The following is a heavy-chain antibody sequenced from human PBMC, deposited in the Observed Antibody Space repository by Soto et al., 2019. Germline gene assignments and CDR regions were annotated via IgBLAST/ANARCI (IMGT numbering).Heavy chain of an antibody. J-gene: IGHJ4*02. CDR3: ARDRMPSTWIGLDC. V-gene: IGHV3-11*01. CDR1: GFTLSDHY. Sequence: PGGSLRLSCAASGFTLSDHYMSWIRQAPGKGLEWISYISNDGSTIYYAGSVRGRFTISRDNAKNSLYLQMNSLRAEDTAVYYCARDRMPSTWIGLDCWGQGTVVTVSS. CDR2: ISNDGSTI. D-gene: IGHD5-12*01.